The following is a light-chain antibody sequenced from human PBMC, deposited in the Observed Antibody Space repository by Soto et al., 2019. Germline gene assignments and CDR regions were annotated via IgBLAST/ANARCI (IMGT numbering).Light chain of an antibody. J-gene: IGKJ4*01. Sequence: EIIMTQSPATLSVSPGERVTLSCRASQGVGSTLAWYRQQPAQAPRLLIYDAYIRASGVPARFSGSGSGTEFTLTISGLQSEDFAVYFCQHYKTWPLAFGGGTKVEIK. CDR2: DAY. CDR1: QGVGST. CDR3: QHYKTWPLA. V-gene: IGKV3-15*01.